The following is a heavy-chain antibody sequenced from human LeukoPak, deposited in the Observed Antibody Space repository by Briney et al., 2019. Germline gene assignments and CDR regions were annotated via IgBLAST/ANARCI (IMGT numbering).Heavy chain of an antibody. CDR1: GDSISSSGYY. CDR2: IHYSGST. D-gene: IGHD2-21*02. V-gene: IGHV4-39*07. J-gene: IGHJ3*02. CDR3: ARRRKVPAPRAGDAFDI. Sequence: SETLSLTCTVSGDSISSSGYYWGWIRQAPGKGLEWIGSIHYSGSTYYNPSLKSRVTISVDTSKNQFSLKLSSVTAADTAIYYCARRRKVPAPRAGDAFDIWGQGTMVTVSS.